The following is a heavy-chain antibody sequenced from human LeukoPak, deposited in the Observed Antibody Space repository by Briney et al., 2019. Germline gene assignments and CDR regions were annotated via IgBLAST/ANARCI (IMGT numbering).Heavy chain of an antibody. CDR1: GGTFSSYA. J-gene: IGHJ6*02. D-gene: IGHD1-14*01. CDR2: IIPIFGTA. Sequence: GSSVKVSCKASGGTFSSYAISWVRQAPGQGLEWMGGIIPIFGTANYAQKFQGRVTITADGSTSTAYMELSSLRSEDTAVYYCARVKILPDSYYYYYGMDVWGQGTTVTVSS. V-gene: IGHV1-69*01. CDR3: ARVKILPDSYYYYYGMDV.